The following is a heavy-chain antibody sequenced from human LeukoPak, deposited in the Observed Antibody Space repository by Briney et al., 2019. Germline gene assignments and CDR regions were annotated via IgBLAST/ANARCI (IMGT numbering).Heavy chain of an antibody. D-gene: IGHD3-22*01. CDR1: GGSISSYY. Sequence: SETLSLTCTVSGGSISSYYWSWIRQPVGKGLGWIGRIYTSGSTNYNPSLKSRVTMSVDTSKNQFSLKLSSVTAADTAAYYCARGGITYYDSSGLDYWGQGTLVTVSS. CDR2: IYTSGST. V-gene: IGHV4-4*07. CDR3: ARGGITYYDSSGLDY. J-gene: IGHJ4*02.